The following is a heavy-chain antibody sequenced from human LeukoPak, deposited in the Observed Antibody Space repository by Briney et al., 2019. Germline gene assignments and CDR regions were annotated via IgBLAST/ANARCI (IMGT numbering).Heavy chain of an antibody. V-gene: IGHV3-23*01. J-gene: IGHJ4*02. D-gene: IGHD6-19*01. CDR2: ISGSGGST. Sequence: GGSLRLSCAASRFTFSSYAMSWVRQAPGKGLEWVSAISGSGGSTYYADSVKGRFTISRDNSKNTLYLQMNSLRAEDTAVYYCAKDLGSSGWYIVGATIDYWGQGTLVTVSS. CDR1: RFTFSSYA. CDR3: AKDLGSSGWYIVGATIDY.